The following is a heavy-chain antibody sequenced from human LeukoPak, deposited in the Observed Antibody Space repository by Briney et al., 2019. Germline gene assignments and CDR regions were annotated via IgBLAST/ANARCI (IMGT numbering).Heavy chain of an antibody. D-gene: IGHD6-13*01. CDR1: GYTFTSYG. V-gene: IGHV1-18*01. J-gene: IGHJ4*02. Sequence: ASVTLSCKASGYTFTSYGISWVRQAPGQGLEWMGWISACNGTTNYAQKLQGRVTMTTDTSTSTAYMELRSLRSDGTAVYYCARVGQQLVRFLDYWGQGTLVTGSS. CDR2: ISACNGTT. CDR3: ARVGQQLVRFLDY.